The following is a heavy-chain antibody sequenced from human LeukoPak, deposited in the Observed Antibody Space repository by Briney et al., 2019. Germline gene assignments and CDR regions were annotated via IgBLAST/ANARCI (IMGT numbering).Heavy chain of an antibody. CDR3: ARAPYTSGWYFAFDY. J-gene: IGHJ4*02. D-gene: IGHD6-19*01. CDR1: GFTFSSYA. CDR2: ISASGDRT. Sequence: GGSLRLSCAASGFTFSSYAMSWVRQAPGRGLEWVSAISASGDRTYYADSVKGRFTISRDNSQNTLYLEINSLRTEDTAVYYCARAPYTSGWYFAFDYWGQGTLVTVSS. V-gene: IGHV3-23*01.